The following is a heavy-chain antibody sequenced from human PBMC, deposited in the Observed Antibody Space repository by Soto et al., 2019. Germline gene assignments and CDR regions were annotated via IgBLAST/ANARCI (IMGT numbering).Heavy chain of an antibody. Sequence: TSETLSLTCTVSGGSISSGGYYWSWIRQHPGKGLEWIGYIYYSGSTYYNPSLKSRVTISVDTSKNQFSLKLSSVTAADTAVYYCARERTGYYVDYWGQGTLVTVSS. V-gene: IGHV4-31*03. CDR3: ARERTGYYVDY. CDR2: IYYSGST. D-gene: IGHD3-9*01. CDR1: GGSISSGGYY. J-gene: IGHJ4*02.